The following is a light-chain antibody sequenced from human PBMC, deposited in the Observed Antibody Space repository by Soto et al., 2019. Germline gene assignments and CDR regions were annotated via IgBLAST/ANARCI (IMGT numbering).Light chain of an antibody. V-gene: IGLV1-44*01. CDR1: NSNIGRNT. CDR3: AALDESPNVPV. CDR2: SNN. J-gene: IGLJ3*02. Sequence: QSVLTQPPSASGTPGQRVTISCSGSNSNIGRNTVNWYQQLPGAAPSLLIYSNNQRPSGVPDRVSGSKSGTSASLAISGLQSEDEADYYCAALDESPNVPVFGGGTKLTVL.